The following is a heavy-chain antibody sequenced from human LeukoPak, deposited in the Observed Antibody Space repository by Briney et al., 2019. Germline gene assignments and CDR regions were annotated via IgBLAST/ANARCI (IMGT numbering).Heavy chain of an antibody. J-gene: IGHJ3*02. Sequence: SGGSLRLSCAASGFTFSDHYMDWVRQAPGKGLEWVGRTRNKANGYTTEYAASVKGRFTISRDDSKNSLYLQMNSLKTEDTAVYYCARAYITMGAFDIWGQGTMVTVSS. CDR3: ARAYITMGAFDI. V-gene: IGHV3-72*01. CDR2: TRNKANGYTT. D-gene: IGHD3-10*01. CDR1: GFTFSDHY.